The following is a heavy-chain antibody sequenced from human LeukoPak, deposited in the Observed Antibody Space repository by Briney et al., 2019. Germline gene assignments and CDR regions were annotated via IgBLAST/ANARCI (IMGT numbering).Heavy chain of an antibody. J-gene: IGHJ6*02. CDR3: ASTATVTADYYYYYGMDV. CDR2: IYYSGST. V-gene: IGHV4-59*01. Sequence: SGTLSLTCTVSGGSISSYYWSWIRQPPGKGLEWIGYIYYSGSTNYNPSLRSRVTISVDTSKNQFSLKLSSVTAADTAVYYCASTATVTADYYYYYGMDVWGQGTTVTVSS. D-gene: IGHD4-11*01. CDR1: GGSISSYY.